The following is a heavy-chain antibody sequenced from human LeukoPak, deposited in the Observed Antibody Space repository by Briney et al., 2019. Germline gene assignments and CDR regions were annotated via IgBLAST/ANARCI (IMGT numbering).Heavy chain of an antibody. D-gene: IGHD6-13*01. CDR1: GFTFSSYE. V-gene: IGHV3-33*08. Sequence: GGSLRLSCAASGFTFSSYEMNWVRQAPGKGLEWVAVIWYDGSNKYYADSVKGRFTISRDNSKNTLYLQMNSLRAEDTAVYYCARGHSLLDSSSSLQNFDYWGQGTLVTVSS. J-gene: IGHJ4*02. CDR3: ARGHSLLDSSSSLQNFDY. CDR2: IWYDGSNK.